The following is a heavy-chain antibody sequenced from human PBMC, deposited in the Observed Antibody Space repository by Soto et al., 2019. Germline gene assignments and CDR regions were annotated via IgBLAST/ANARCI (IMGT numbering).Heavy chain of an antibody. CDR1: GGSITSSSHF. CDR3: ARQVPYYYGSGSYYWFDP. V-gene: IGHV4-39*01. CDR2: IYFTGNT. Sequence: SETLSLTCSASGGSITSSSHFWGWVRQPPGKGLEWIGTIYFTGNTYYTPSLKSRLTMSIDTSKNEFSLRLNSVTAADTAVYYCARQVPYYYGSGSYYWFDPWGQGTLVTVSS. D-gene: IGHD3-10*01. J-gene: IGHJ5*02.